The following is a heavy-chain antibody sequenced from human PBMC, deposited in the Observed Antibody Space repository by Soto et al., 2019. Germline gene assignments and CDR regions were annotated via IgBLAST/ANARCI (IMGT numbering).Heavy chain of an antibody. CDR1: GFTFSNYW. CDR2: INNDGSRT. V-gene: IGHV3-74*01. D-gene: IGHD1-26*01. Sequence: EVQVVESGGALVQPGGSLRLSCAASGFTFSNYWMHWVRQVPGEGLVWVSSINNDGSRTWYADSVRGRIAMSRDNARNLMYLQMNSLRAEDTAVYYCGTTFEYWGQGALVTVSS. CDR3: GTTFEY. J-gene: IGHJ4*02.